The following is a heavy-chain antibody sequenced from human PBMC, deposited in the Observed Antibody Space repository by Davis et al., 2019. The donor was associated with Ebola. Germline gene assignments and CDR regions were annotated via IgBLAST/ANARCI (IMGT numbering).Heavy chain of an antibody. Sequence: GESLKISCSVPGFTFSSYTMNWVRQAPGKGLEWVASILSDSSSLYYSDPVKGRFTISRDNAKSSLYLQLDGLRVEDTATYFCARKFRPWGQGTLVTVSS. CDR2: ILSDSSSL. CDR1: GFTFSSYT. V-gene: IGHV3-21*01. J-gene: IGHJ5*02. CDR3: ARKFRP.